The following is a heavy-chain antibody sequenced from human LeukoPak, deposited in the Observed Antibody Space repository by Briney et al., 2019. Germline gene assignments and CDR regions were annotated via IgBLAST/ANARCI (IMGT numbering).Heavy chain of an antibody. CDR1: GFTFSRYG. Sequence: GGSLRLSCAASGFTFSRYGMHWVRQAPGKGLEWVAVIWYDGSNKYYADSVKGRFTISRDNSKNTLYLQMNSLRAEDTAAYYCARDYYGSDFNENWFDPWGQGTLVTVSS. CDR3: ARDYYGSDFNENWFDP. J-gene: IGHJ5*02. V-gene: IGHV3-33*01. D-gene: IGHD3-10*01. CDR2: IWYDGSNK.